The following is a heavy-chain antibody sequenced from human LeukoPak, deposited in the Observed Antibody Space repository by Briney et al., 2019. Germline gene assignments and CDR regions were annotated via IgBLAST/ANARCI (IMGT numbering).Heavy chain of an antibody. D-gene: IGHD3-22*01. Sequence: ASVKVSCKASGYTFTDYYMHWVRQAPGQGLEWMGWINPNSGGTNYAQKFQGRVSMTRDTSTSTVYMELSSLRSEDTAMYWCARGYYDSSGYDPGLGYWGQGTLVTVSS. J-gene: IGHJ4*02. CDR2: INPNSGGT. V-gene: IGHV1-2*02. CDR3: ARGYYDSSGYDPGLGY. CDR1: GYTFTDYY.